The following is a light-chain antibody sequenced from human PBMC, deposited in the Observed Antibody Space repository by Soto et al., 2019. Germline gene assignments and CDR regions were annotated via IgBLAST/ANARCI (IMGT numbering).Light chain of an antibody. V-gene: IGKV3-20*01. CDR1: QTVDSRY. Sequence: EIVLTQTPGIVSLSPGERAILSCRASQTVDSRYLAWYQQKHGQPPRLLIYGGSIRARGIPDRFGGSGSGTDFTLTISRLEPEDFAVYYCQQYHFSPETFGHGTKVEI. J-gene: IGKJ1*01. CDR2: GGS. CDR3: QQYHFSPET.